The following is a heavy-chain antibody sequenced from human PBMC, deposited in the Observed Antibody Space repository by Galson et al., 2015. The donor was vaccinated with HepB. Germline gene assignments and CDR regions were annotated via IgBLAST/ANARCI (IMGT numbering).Heavy chain of an antibody. D-gene: IGHD6-13*01. Sequence: SLRLSCAASGFTFSSYGMHWVRQAPGKGLEWVAVISYDGSNKYYADSVKGRFTISRDNSKNTLYLQMNSLRAEDTAVYYCAKDRLPSSSWPNWFDPWGQGTLVTVSS. CDR3: AKDRLPSSSWPNWFDP. V-gene: IGHV3-30*18. CDR1: GFTFSSYG. J-gene: IGHJ5*02. CDR2: ISYDGSNK.